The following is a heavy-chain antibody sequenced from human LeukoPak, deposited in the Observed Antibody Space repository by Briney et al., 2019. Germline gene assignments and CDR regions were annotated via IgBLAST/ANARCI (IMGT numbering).Heavy chain of an antibody. V-gene: IGHV4-34*01. J-gene: IGHJ4*02. CDR3: ARSTSVAGLLYYFDY. CDR1: GGSFSGYY. D-gene: IGHD6-19*01. CDR2: INHSGST. Sequence: SETLSLTCAVYGGSFSGYYWSWIRQPPGKGLEWIGEINHSGSTNYNPSLKSRVTISVDTSKNQFSLKLSSVTAADTAVYYCARSTSVAGLLYYFDYWGQGTLVTVSS.